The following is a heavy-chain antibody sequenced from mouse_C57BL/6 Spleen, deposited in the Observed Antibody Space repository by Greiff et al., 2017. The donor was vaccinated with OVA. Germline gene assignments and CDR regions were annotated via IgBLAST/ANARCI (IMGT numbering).Heavy chain of an antibody. CDR3: ARGGGTRRGTWFAY. D-gene: IGHD3-1*01. Sequence: QVQLQQPGAELVKPGASVKMSCKASGYTFTSYWITWVKQRPGQGLEWIGDIYPGSGSTNYNEQFKSKATLTVDTSSSTAYMQLSSLTSEDSAVYYCARGGGTRRGTWFAYWGQGTLVTVSA. CDR2: IYPGSGST. CDR1: GYTFTSYW. J-gene: IGHJ3*01. V-gene: IGHV1-55*01.